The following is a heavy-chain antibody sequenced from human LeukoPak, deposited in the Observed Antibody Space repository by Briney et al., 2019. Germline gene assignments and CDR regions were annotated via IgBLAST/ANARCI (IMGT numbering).Heavy chain of an antibody. CDR1: GVSISTNY. J-gene: IGHJ4*02. CDR2: IHTSGIT. V-gene: IGHV4-4*07. D-gene: IGHD6-13*01. CDR3: AREDYSRRGLDY. Sequence: SETLSLTCNVSGVSISTNYWSWIRQPPGKGLGWIGCIHTSGITNYNPSLKSRATMSSHTPKNQLSLNLSSVTAADPAVYYCAREDYSRRGLDYWGQGTLVTFSS.